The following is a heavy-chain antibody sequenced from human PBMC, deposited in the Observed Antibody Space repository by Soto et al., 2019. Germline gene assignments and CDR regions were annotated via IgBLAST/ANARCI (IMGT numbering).Heavy chain of an antibody. Sequence: QVQLVQSGAEVKKPGASVKVSCKASGYTFTGYYMYWVRQAPGQGLEWMGWINPNSGGTNYAQKFQGRVTMTRDTSISTAYMELSRLRSDDTAVYYCARDTPVVVVAATIPSYYYGMDVWGQGTTVTVSS. CDR1: GYTFTGYY. CDR2: INPNSGGT. CDR3: ARDTPVVVVAATIPSYYYGMDV. V-gene: IGHV1-2*02. D-gene: IGHD2-15*01. J-gene: IGHJ6*02.